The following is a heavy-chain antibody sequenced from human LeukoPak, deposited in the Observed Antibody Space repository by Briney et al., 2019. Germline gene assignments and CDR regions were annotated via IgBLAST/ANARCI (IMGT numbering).Heavy chain of an antibody. CDR1: GGSFSGXX. CDR2: INHSGST. J-gene: IGHJ4*02. D-gene: IGHD3-3*01. V-gene: IGHV4-34*01. Sequence: SETLSLTCAVYGGSFSGXXXXXIRQPPGKXLXXXGEINHSGSTNYNPSLESRVTISVDTSKNNFSLKLSSVTAADTAVYYCASGQYYDLWSGYYVDWGQGTLVTVSA. CDR3: ASGQYYDLWSGYYVD.